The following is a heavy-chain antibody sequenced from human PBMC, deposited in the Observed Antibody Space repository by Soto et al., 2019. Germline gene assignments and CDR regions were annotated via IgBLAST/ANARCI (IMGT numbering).Heavy chain of an antibody. D-gene: IGHD3-3*01. J-gene: IGHJ4*02. CDR3: AKMSDFWSGSPTYHFDY. Sequence: EVQLLESGGGLVQPGGSLRLSCAASGFTFSSYAMSWVRQAPGKGLEWVSVISGSGSSTYYADSVKGQFTISRDNSKKTLYVQMNSLRAEDTAVYYCAKMSDFWSGSPTYHFDYWGQGTQVTVSS. CDR2: ISGSGSST. V-gene: IGHV3-23*01. CDR1: GFTFSSYA.